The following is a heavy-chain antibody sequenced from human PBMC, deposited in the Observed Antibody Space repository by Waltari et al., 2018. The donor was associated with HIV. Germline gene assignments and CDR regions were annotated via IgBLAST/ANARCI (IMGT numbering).Heavy chain of an antibody. CDR2: IYSGGST. V-gene: IGHV3-53*01. CDR3: ARASGWLVFDY. D-gene: IGHD6-19*01. J-gene: IGHJ4*02. CDR1: GFTVSSDY. Sequence: EVQLVESGGGLIQPGGYRSLSCAASGFTVSSDYMSWVRQAPGKGLEWVSVIYSGGSTYYADSVKGRFSISRDTSKNTLYLQMNSLRAEDTAVYYCARASGWLVFDYWGQGTLVTVPS.